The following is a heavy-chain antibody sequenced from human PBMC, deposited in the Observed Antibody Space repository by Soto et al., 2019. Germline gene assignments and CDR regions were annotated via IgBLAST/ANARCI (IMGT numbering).Heavy chain of an antibody. Sequence: QVQLQESGPGLVKPSGTLSLTCVVSGGSISSSNWWSWVRQPPGKGLEWIGEIYHSGSTNYNPSLXXRXSISVDKSKNQCSLKLSSVTAADTAVYYCARVVGGYYYGMDVWGQGTTVTVSS. CDR3: ARVVGGYYYGMDV. D-gene: IGHD2-2*01. CDR2: IYHSGST. V-gene: IGHV4-4*02. J-gene: IGHJ6*02. CDR1: GGSISSSNW.